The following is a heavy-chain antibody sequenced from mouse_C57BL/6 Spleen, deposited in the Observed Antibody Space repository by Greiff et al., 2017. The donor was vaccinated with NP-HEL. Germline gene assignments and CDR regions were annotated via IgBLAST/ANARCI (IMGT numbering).Heavy chain of an antibody. D-gene: IGHD1-1*01. V-gene: IGHV1-54*01. CDR1: GYAFTNYL. Sequence: VQLQQSGAELVRPGTSVKVSCKASGYAFTNYLIEWVKQRPGQGLEWIGVINPGSGGTNYNEKFKGKATLTADKSSSTAYMQLSSLTSEDSAVYFCARSAITTVVATGAMDYWGQGTSVTVSS. J-gene: IGHJ4*01. CDR2: INPGSGGT. CDR3: ARSAITTVVATGAMDY.